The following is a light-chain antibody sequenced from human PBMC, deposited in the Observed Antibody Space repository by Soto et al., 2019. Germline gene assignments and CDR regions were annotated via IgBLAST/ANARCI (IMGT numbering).Light chain of an antibody. J-gene: IGLJ2*01. CDR2: EVS. CDR3: SSFTGSSTL. V-gene: IGLV2-14*01. CDR1: SSDVGGYNY. Sequence: QSALTQPASVSGSPGQSITISCTGTSSDVGGYNYVYWYQQHPGKAPKLMICEVSNRPSGVSNRFSGSKSGNTASLPISGLQAEDAADYYCSSFTGSSTLFGGGTKLTVL.